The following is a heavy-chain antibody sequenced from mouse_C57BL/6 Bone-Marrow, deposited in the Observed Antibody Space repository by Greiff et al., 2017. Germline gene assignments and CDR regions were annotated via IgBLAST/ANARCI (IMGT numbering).Heavy chain of an antibody. CDR2: INPNNGGT. J-gene: IGHJ1*03. CDR1: GYTFTDYN. CDR3: ARSFITTVVAHWYFDV. V-gene: IGHV1-18*01. D-gene: IGHD1-1*01. Sequence: VQLQQSGPALVKPGASVKIPCKASGYTFTDYNMDWVKQSHGKSLEWIGDINPNNGGTIYNQKFQGKATLTVDKSSSTAYMELRSLTSEDTAVYYCARSFITTVVAHWYFDVWGTGTTVTVSS.